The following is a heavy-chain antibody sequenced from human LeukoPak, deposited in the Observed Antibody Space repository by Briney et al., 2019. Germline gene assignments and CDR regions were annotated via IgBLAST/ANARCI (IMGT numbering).Heavy chain of an antibody. J-gene: IGHJ4*02. CDR2: INSDGSTT. CDR3: ASLAYNGIKLDY. CDR1: GFTFSAYW. Sequence: GGSLRLSCAASGFTFSAYWMYWVRQAPGKGLVWVSRINSDGSTTTYADSVKGRFTISRDNARNTLYLQMDSLTTEDTAVYYYASLAYNGIKLDYWGQGNLVTVSS. V-gene: IGHV3-74*01. D-gene: IGHD1-26*01.